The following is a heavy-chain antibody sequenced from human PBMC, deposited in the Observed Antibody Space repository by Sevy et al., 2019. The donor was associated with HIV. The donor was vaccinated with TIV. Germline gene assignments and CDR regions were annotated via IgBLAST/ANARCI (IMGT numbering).Heavy chain of an antibody. D-gene: IGHD6-19*01. J-gene: IGHJ6*02. V-gene: IGHV4-31*03. Sequence: SETLSLTCSVSGGSISSHSYYWTWIRQHPGKGLEWIGYIHYSGRTYYNPSFKSRVTISLDTSKNHFSLSLRSVTAADTAVYYCARDHGYSNGWFPYYYYYGMDVWGPGTTVTVSS. CDR1: GGSISSHSYY. CDR3: ARDHGYSNGWFPYYYYYGMDV. CDR2: IHYSGRT.